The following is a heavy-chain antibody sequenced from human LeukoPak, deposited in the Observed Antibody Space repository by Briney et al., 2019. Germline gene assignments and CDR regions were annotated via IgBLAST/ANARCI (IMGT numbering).Heavy chain of an antibody. Sequence: ASVKVSCKASGGTFSSYAISWVRQAPGQGLEWMGGIIPIFGTANYAQKFQGRVTITADESTSTAYMELSSLRSEDTAVYYCARSGHDYGDYYYYYMDVWGKGTTVTVSS. D-gene: IGHD4-17*01. V-gene: IGHV1-69*13. CDR2: IIPIFGTA. CDR3: ARSGHDYGDYYYYYMDV. J-gene: IGHJ6*03. CDR1: GGTFSSYA.